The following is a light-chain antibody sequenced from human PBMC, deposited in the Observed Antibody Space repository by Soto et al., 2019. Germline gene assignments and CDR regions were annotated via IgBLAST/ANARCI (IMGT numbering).Light chain of an antibody. CDR1: QSISSW. J-gene: IGKJ1*01. Sequence: DIQMTQSPSTLSASVGYIVTITCRASQSISSWLAWYQQKPGKAPKLLIYDASSLESGVPSRFSGSGSGTEFTLTISSLQPDDFATYYCQQYNSYSGTFGQGTKVDIK. CDR2: DAS. V-gene: IGKV1-5*01. CDR3: QQYNSYSGT.